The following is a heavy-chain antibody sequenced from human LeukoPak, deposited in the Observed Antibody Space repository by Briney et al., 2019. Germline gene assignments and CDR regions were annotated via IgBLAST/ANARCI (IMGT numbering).Heavy chain of an antibody. D-gene: IGHD6-13*01. CDR3: ASRQSGSSWFHGDFDY. V-gene: IGHV3-66*02. CDR1: GFTVSSKY. J-gene: IGHJ4*02. CDR2: IYSGGRT. Sequence: PGGSLRLSCAASGFTVSSKYMSWVRQAPGKGLEWVSVIYSGGRTHYADSVKGRFTISRDNSKNTLYLQMNSLRAEDTAVYYCASRQSGSSWFHGDFDYWGQGTLVTVSS.